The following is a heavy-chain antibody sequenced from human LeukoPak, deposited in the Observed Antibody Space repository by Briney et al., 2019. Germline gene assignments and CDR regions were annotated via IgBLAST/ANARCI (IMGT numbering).Heavy chain of an antibody. CDR1: GFTFSSYA. Sequence: GGSLRLSCAASGFTFSSYAMSWVRQAPGRGLEWVSAISGSGGSTYYADSVKGRFTISRDNSKNTLYLQTNSLRAEDTAVYYCAKGRRWLQWCFDYWGQGTLVTVSS. V-gene: IGHV3-23*01. D-gene: IGHD5-24*01. CDR2: ISGSGGST. J-gene: IGHJ4*02. CDR3: AKGRRWLQWCFDY.